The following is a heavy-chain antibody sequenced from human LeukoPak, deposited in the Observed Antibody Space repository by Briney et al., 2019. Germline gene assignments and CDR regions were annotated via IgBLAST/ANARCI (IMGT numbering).Heavy chain of an antibody. CDR3: ARSAGIAAMIVLGY. Sequence: PGGSLRLSCAASGFTVSSNYMSWVRQAPGKGLEWVSLIYSGGSTYYADSVKGRFTISRDNSKNTLYLQMDSLRAEDTAVYYCARSAGIAAMIVLGYWGQGTLVTVSS. J-gene: IGHJ4*02. CDR2: IYSGGST. CDR1: GFTVSSNY. D-gene: IGHD5-12*01. V-gene: IGHV3-66*01.